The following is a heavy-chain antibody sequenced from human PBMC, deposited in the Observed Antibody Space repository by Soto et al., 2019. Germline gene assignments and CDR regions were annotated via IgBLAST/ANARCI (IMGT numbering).Heavy chain of an antibody. CDR2: ITSNGGST. CDR1: GFTFSNYV. CDR3: ACQRTRDGYIGY. D-gene: IGHD5-12*01. Sequence: GGSLRLSCAASGFTFSNYVMHWVRQAPGKGLEYVSVITSNGGSTDYANSVKGRFTISRDNSKNTLYVEMGSLRAEDTAVYYCACQRTRDGYIGYWGQGTLVTVSS. J-gene: IGHJ4*02. V-gene: IGHV3-64*01.